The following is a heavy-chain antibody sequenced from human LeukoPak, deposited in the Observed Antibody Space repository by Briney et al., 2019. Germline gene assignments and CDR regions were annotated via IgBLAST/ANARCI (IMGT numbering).Heavy chain of an antibody. V-gene: IGHV4-30-2*01. J-gene: IGHJ6*02. D-gene: IGHD6-13*01. CDR1: GGSISSGGHS. CDR2: IYHSGST. CDR3: ARASLGYSSSWLYYGMDV. Sequence: NSSETLSLTCAVSGGSISSGGHSWSWIRQPPGKGLEWIGCIYHSGSTYYNPSLKSRVTISVDRSKNQFSLKLSSVTAADTAVYYCARASLGYSSSWLYYGMDVWGQGTTVTVSS.